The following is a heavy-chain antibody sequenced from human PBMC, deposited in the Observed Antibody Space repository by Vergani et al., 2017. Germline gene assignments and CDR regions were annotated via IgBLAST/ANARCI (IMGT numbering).Heavy chain of an antibody. V-gene: IGHV5-51*01. CDR1: GYSLTNYW. Sequence: EVHLVQSGAEVKKPGESLKISCQISGYSLTNYWIGWVRQMPGKGLGWMGVIHPADSDTRYSPSFQGQVTISVDKAISTAYLQRSSLRASDSAMYYCARLYGRDSSGSKYFDYWGQGTLVTVSS. J-gene: IGHJ4*02. D-gene: IGHD3-22*01. CDR3: ARLYGRDSSGSKYFDY. CDR2: IHPADSDT.